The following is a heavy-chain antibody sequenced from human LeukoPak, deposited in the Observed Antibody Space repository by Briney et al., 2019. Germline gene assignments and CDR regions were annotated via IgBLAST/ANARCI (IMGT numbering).Heavy chain of an antibody. CDR3: ARRITGTSKDAFDI. J-gene: IGHJ3*02. CDR1: GGTFSSYA. V-gene: IGHV1-18*01. D-gene: IGHD1-7*01. CDR2: ISAYNGNT. Sequence: ASVKVSCKASGGTFSSYAISWVRQAPGQGLEWMGWISAYNGNTNYAQKLQGRVTMTTDTSTSTAYMELRSLRSDDTAVYYCARRITGTSKDAFDIWGQGTMVTVSS.